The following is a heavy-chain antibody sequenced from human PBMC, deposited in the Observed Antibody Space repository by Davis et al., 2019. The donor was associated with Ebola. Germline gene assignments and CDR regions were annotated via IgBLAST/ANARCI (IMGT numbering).Heavy chain of an antibody. V-gene: IGHV3-30-3*01. D-gene: IGHD2-15*01. Sequence: PGGSLRLSCAASGFTFSSYAMHWVRQAPGKGLEWVAVISYDGSNKYYADSVKGRFTISRDNAKNSLYLQMNSLRAEDTAVYYCARDDCSGGSCFYYFDYWGQGTLVTVSS. J-gene: IGHJ4*02. CDR3: ARDDCSGGSCFYYFDY. CDR1: GFTFSSYA. CDR2: ISYDGSNK.